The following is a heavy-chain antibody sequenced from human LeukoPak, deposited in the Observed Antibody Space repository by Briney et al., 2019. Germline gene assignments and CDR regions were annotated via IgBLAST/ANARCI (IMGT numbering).Heavy chain of an antibody. CDR3: ARDGEMATVTSWFDP. CDR1: GFTLSDYY. CDR2: ISSTGNTI. J-gene: IGHJ5*02. D-gene: IGHD5-24*01. V-gene: IGHV3-11*01. Sequence: NTGGSLRLSCAASGFTLSDYYMSWIRQAPGKGLEWVSYISSTGNTIYYADSVKGRFTISRDNAKSSLYLQMNSLRAEDTAVYFCARDGEMATVTSWFDPWGQGTLVTVSS.